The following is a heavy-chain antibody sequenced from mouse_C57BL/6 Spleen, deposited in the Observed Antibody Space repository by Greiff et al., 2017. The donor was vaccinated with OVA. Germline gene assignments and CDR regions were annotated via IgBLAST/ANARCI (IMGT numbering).Heavy chain of an antibody. CDR1: GYTFTDYE. D-gene: IGHD1-1*01. J-gene: IGHJ2*01. V-gene: IGHV1-15*01. Sequence: VQLQQSGAELVRPGASVTLSCKASGYTFTDYEMHWVKQTPVHGLEWIGAIDPETGGTAYNQKFKGKAILTADKSSSTAYMELRSLTSEDSAVYYCTRWPITTVNYWGQGTTLTVSS. CDR3: TRWPITTVNY. CDR2: IDPETGGT.